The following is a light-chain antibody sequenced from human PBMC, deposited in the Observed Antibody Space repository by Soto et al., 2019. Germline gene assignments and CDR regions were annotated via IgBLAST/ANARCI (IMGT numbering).Light chain of an antibody. J-gene: IGKJ4*01. V-gene: IGKV3-15*01. Sequence: EIVVTQSPATLSVSPGERATLSCRASQSVGNNFAWYQQKPGQAPRLLIFATSTRATGVPARFSGSGSETEFTLTISRLQSEDFAVYYCQQYGDWPLTFGGGAKVEIE. CDR1: QSVGNN. CDR2: ATS. CDR3: QQYGDWPLT.